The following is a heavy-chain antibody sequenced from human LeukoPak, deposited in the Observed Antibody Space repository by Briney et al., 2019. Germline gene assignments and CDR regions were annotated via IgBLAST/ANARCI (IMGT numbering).Heavy chain of an antibody. Sequence: GGSLRLSCAASGFTFSSYGMHWVRQAPGKGLEWVAVISYDGSNKYYADSVKGRFTISRDNSKNTLYLQMNSLRAEDTAVYYCAKDLSPGIQLSQLLDYWGQGTLVTVSS. CDR1: GFTFSSYG. CDR2: ISYDGSNK. V-gene: IGHV3-30*18. CDR3: AKDLSPGIQLSQLLDY. D-gene: IGHD5-18*01. J-gene: IGHJ4*02.